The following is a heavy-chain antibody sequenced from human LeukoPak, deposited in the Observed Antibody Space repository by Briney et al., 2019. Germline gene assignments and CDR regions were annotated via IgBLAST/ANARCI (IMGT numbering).Heavy chain of an antibody. J-gene: IGHJ4*02. Sequence: SETLSLTCAVSGYSIRSSNWWAWIRQPPGKGLEWIGYIYHSGSTYYNPSLKSRVTMSVDVSKNQFSLRVNSVTAADTAVYYCARVGSSSWGGFDYWGQGTLVTVSS. CDR3: ARVGSSSWGGFDY. CDR2: IYHSGST. CDR1: GYSIRSSNW. D-gene: IGHD6-13*01. V-gene: IGHV4-28*03.